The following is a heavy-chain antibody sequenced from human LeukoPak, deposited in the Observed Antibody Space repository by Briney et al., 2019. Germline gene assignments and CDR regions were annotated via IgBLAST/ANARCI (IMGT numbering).Heavy chain of an antibody. D-gene: IGHD2-21*01. CDR1: GFILSNYW. V-gene: IGHV3-7*04. Sequence: GGSLRLSCAASGFILSNYWMSWVRQAPGKGLEWVANINQDGSGKYYVDSVKGRFTISRDNAKNSLYLQMKGLRAEDTAVYYCATDSFNFGDDDAFDVWGQETLVTVSS. J-gene: IGHJ3*01. CDR2: INQDGSGK. CDR3: ATDSFNFGDDDAFDV.